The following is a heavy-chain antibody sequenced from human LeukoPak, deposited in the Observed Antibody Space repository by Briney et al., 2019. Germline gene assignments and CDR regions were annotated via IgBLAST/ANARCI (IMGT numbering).Heavy chain of an antibody. V-gene: IGHV3-30*03. CDR1: GFTFSNYG. J-gene: IGHJ4*02. D-gene: IGHD1-26*01. CDR3: ARGSYGYD. CDR2: ISYDGSNK. Sequence: GGSLRLSCAASGFTFSNYGMHWVRQAPGKGLEWVAVISYDGSNKYYADSVKGRFAISRDNSKNTLYLQMNSLRAEDTAVYFCARGSYGYDWGQGTLVTVSS.